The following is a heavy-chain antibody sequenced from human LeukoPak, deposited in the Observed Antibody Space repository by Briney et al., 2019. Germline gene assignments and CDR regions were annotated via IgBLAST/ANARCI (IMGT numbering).Heavy chain of an antibody. CDR3: AKSHPYYDFWSGTFDY. CDR2: ISWNSGSI. V-gene: IGHV3-9*01. CDR1: GFTFDDYA. J-gene: IGHJ4*02. D-gene: IGHD3-3*01. Sequence: LRLSCAASGFTFDDYAMHWVRQAPGKGLEWVSGISWNSGSIGYADSVKGRFTISRDNAKNSLYLQMNSLRAEDTALYYCAKSHPYYDFWSGTFDYWGQGTLVTVSS.